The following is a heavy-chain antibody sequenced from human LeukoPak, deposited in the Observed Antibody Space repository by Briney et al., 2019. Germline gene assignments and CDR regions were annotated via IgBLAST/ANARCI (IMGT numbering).Heavy chain of an antibody. Sequence: GESLKISCKGSGYSFTRYWIGWVRQMPGKGLEWMGIIYPGDSDTTYSPSFQGQVTISVDKSISTAYLQWSSLKASDTAMYYCARLKTYYYGLGSYSSAFDMWGQGTMVTVSS. CDR3: ARLKTYYYGLGSYSSAFDM. J-gene: IGHJ3*02. CDR2: IYPGDSDT. D-gene: IGHD3-10*01. V-gene: IGHV5-51*01. CDR1: GYSFTRYW.